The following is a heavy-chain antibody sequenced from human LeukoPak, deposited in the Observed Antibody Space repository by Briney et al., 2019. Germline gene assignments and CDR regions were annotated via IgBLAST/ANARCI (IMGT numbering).Heavy chain of an antibody. Sequence: SETLSLTCTVSGGSISSGGYYWSWIRQHPGKGLEWIGYIYYSGSTYYNPSLKSRVTISVDKSKNQFSLKLSSVTAADTAVYYCARLQKGQVVTAIPIDFWGQGTLVTVSS. D-gene: IGHD2-21*02. CDR2: IYYSGST. CDR3: ARLQKGQVVTAIPIDF. V-gene: IGHV4-31*03. J-gene: IGHJ4*02. CDR1: GGSISSGGYY.